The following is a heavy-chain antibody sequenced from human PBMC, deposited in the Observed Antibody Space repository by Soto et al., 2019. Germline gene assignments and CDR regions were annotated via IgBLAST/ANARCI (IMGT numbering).Heavy chain of an antibody. CDR3: ARGPPNTY. V-gene: IGHV4-30-2*01. CDR1: GGSISSGGNS. D-gene: IGHD2-8*01. CDR2: IYHSGST. J-gene: IGHJ4*02. Sequence: QLQVQESGSGLVKPSQALSLTCAVSGGSISSGGNSWSWIRQPPGKGLEWIGYIYHSGSTYYNPSLKSRVTISVDRSKNQFSLKLSSVTAADTAVYYCARGPPNTYWGQGTLVTVSS.